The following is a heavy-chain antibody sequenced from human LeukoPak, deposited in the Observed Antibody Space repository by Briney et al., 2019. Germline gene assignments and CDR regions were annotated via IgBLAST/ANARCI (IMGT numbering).Heavy chain of an antibody. J-gene: IGHJ4*02. CDR2: ISFSNSTL. V-gene: IGHV3-48*04. Sequence: GGSLRLSCAASGFNVSYYSMNWVRQAPGKELEWVSYISFSNSTLYYADSVRGRFTISRDNAKNSLSLQMNSLRAEDTAVYYCAGGGATSFDYWGQGILVTVSS. CDR1: GFNVSYYS. CDR3: AGGGATSFDY. D-gene: IGHD5-12*01.